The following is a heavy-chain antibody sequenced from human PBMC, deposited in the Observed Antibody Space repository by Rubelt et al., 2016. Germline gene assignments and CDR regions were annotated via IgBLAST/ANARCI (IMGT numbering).Heavy chain of an antibody. J-gene: IGHJ4*02. CDR1: GFTFSSYS. V-gene: IGHV3-7*01. CDR3: ARVDSGWKRFDY. D-gene: IGHD6-19*01. Sequence: EVQLVESGGGLVKPGGSLRLSCAASGFTFSSYSMTWVRQPPGKGLEWVANIKHDGSDKYSVDSVKGRFTMSRDNAKNSLYLQMNSLRAEDTALYDGARVDSGWKRFDYWGLGTLVTVSS. CDR2: IKHDGSDK.